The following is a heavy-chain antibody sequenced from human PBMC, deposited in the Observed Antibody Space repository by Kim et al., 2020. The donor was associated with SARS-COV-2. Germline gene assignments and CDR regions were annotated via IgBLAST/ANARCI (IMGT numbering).Heavy chain of an antibody. D-gene: IGHD5-12*01. CDR3: ARGEMATMGDY. CDR2: T. J-gene: IGHJ4*02. Sequence: TNYNPSLKSRVTISVDTSKNQFSLKLSSVTAADTAVYYCARGEMATMGDYWGQGTLVTVSS. V-gene: IGHV4-34*01.